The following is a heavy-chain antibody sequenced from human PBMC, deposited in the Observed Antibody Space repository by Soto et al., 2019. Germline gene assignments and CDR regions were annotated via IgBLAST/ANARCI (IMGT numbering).Heavy chain of an antibody. CDR1: GFTFSSYD. Sequence: PGGSLRLSCAASGFTFSSYDMHWVRQATGKGREWVSAIGTAGDTYYPGSVKGRFTISRENAKNSLYLQMNSLRAGDTAVYYCGRGNYYGSWSYYYYYYGMDVWVQGTTVTVSS. CDR2: IGTAGDT. V-gene: IGHV3-13*01. D-gene: IGHD3-10*01. J-gene: IGHJ6*01. CDR3: GRGNYYGSWSYYYYYYGMDV.